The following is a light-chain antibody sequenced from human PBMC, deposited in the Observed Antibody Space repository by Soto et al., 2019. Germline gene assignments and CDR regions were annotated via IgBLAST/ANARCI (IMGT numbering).Light chain of an antibody. J-gene: IGKJ1*01. CDR1: QSISSW. V-gene: IGKV1-5*01. Sequence: DIQMTQSPSTLSASVGDRVTITCRASQSISSWLAWYQQKPGKAPKLLIYDASSLESGVPSRFSGSGSGTEFTLTISSLQPDYFATYYCQEYNSYSRTFGQETKVAIK. CDR3: QEYNSYSRT. CDR2: DAS.